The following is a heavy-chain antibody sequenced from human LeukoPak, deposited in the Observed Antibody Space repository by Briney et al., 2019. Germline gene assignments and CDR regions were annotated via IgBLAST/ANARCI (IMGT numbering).Heavy chain of an antibody. V-gene: IGHV3-23*01. J-gene: IGHJ4*02. Sequence: GGSLRLSCAASGFTFSSSGMHWVRQAPGKGLEWVSGIIPSGHTTYYADSVRGRFTISRDNSRNTLYLQMNSLRAEDTAVYYCAKDDRWLQFCCWGQGTLVTVSA. CDR1: GFTFSSSG. CDR2: IIPSGHTT. D-gene: IGHD5-24*01. CDR3: AKDDRWLQFCC.